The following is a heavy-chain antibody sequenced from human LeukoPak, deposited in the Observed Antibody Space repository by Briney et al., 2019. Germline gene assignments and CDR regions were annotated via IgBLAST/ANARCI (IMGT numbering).Heavy chain of an antibody. CDR3: ARDYDILTGYLSYYFDY. CDR1: GFTFSSYG. Sequence: GGSLRLSCAASGFTFSSYGMHWVRQAPGKGLEWVAVIWYDGSNKYYADSVKGRFTISRDNSKNTLYLQMNSLRAEDTAVYYCARDYDILTGYLSYYFDYWGQGTLVTVSS. D-gene: IGHD3-9*01. V-gene: IGHV3-33*01. J-gene: IGHJ4*02. CDR2: IWYDGSNK.